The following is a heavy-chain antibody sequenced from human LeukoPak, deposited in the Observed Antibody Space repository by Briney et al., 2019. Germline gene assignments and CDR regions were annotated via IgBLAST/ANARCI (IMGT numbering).Heavy chain of an antibody. CDR3: ARREGIIASADFFDY. D-gene: IGHD6-13*01. J-gene: IGHJ4*02. V-gene: IGHV4-39*01. CDR2: IYYSGST. Sequence: PSETLSLTCTVSGGSISSSSYYWGCLRQPPGKGLEWIGTIYYSGSTYYNPSLKSRVTISVDTSKNLFSLKLSSVTAADTAVYYCARREGIIASADFFDYWGQGTLVTVSS. CDR1: GGSISSSSYY.